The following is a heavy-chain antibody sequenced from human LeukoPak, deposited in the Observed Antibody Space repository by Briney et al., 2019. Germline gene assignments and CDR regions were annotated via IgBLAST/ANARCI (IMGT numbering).Heavy chain of an antibody. V-gene: IGHV3-9*01. CDR2: ISWNSGSI. D-gene: IGHD5-18*01. CDR1: GFTFDDYA. CDR3: AKGTAMVTAFDY. J-gene: IGHJ4*02. Sequence: GGSLRLSCAASGFTFDDYAMHWVRQAPGKGLEWVSRISWNSGSIGYADSVKGRFTISRDNAKNSLYLQMNSLRAEDTALYYCAKGTAMVTAFDYWGQGTLVTVSS.